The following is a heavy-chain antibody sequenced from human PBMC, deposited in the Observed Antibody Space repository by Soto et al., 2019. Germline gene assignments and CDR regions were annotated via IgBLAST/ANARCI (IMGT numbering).Heavy chain of an antibody. Sequence: VQLLESGGGLVQPGGSLRLSCAASGFTFSNYAMSWVRQAPGKGLEWVSGIGGGGDDTYYADSVKGRFIISRDNSKSTLSLRLNGLRAEDTAVYYCAKDPRYCSTSSCYWRGTGWFDPWGQGTLVTVSS. CDR3: AKDPRYCSTSSCYWRGTGWFDP. V-gene: IGHV3-23*01. D-gene: IGHD2-2*01. J-gene: IGHJ5*02. CDR1: GFTFSNYA. CDR2: IGGGGDDT.